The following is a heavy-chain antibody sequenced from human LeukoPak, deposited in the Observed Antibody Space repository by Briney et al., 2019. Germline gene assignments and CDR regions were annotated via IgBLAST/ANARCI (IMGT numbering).Heavy chain of an antibody. CDR1: GYIFTSYN. CDR3: ARDNSVGDVAWWFDP. V-gene: IGHV1-46*01. J-gene: IGHJ5*02. D-gene: IGHD1-26*01. CDR2: INPSGGST. Sequence: ASGKVSCKASGYIFTSYNIYWVRQAPGQGLEWMGIINPSGGSTNYAQKFQGRVTMTRDMSTTTDYMELSSLRSEDTAVYYCARDNSVGDVAWWFDPWGQGTLVTVSS.